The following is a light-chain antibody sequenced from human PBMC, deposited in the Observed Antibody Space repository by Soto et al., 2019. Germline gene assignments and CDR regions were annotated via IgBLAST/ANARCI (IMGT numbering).Light chain of an antibody. CDR3: QHYNSYSEA. J-gene: IGKJ1*01. Sequence: DIQMTQSPSTLSGSVGDRVTITCRASQTISSWLAWYQQKPGKAPKLLIYKASTLKSGVPSRFRGSGSGTEFPLTLSSLQPADFAPYSCQHYNSYSEAFGQGNKVDLK. CDR2: KAS. V-gene: IGKV1-5*03. CDR1: QTISSW.